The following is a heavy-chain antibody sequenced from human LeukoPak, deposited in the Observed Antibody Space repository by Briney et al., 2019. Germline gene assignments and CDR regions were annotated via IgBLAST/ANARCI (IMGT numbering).Heavy chain of an antibody. D-gene: IGHD6-19*01. J-gene: IGHJ4*02. CDR2: INHSGST. V-gene: IGHV4-34*01. CDR3: ARSTYRYSSGWSGKIDY. Sequence: PSETLSLTCAVYGGSFSGYYWSWIRQPPGKGLEWIGEINHSGSTNYNPSLKSRVTISVDTSKNQFSLKLSSVTAADTAVYYCARSTYRYSSGWSGKIDYWGQGTLVTVSS. CDR1: GGSFSGYY.